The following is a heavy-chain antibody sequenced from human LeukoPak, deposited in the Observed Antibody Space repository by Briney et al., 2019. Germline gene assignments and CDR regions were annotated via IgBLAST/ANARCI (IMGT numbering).Heavy chain of an antibody. J-gene: IGHJ4*02. Sequence: PSETLFLTCTVATGSITSNYWSWIRQPPGKGLERIGYMFHSGSTNYNPSLKSRVTISADTSKNQSYLKLNSVTAADTAVYYCAGGPVAGQKHYCGQGTLVTVSS. CDR1: TGSITSNY. D-gene: IGHD6-19*01. CDR2: MFHSGST. V-gene: IGHV4-59*01. CDR3: AGGPVAGQKHY.